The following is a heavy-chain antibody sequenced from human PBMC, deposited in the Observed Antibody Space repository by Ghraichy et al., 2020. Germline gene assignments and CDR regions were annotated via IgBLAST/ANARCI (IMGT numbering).Heavy chain of an antibody. V-gene: IGHV3-23*01. CDR2: ISGSGGST. J-gene: IGHJ4*02. D-gene: IGHD5-18*01. CDR3: AKGGIQLCLRGFDY. Sequence: GGSLRLSCAASGFTFSGYAMSWVRQAPGKGLEWVAAISGSGGSTYYADSVKGRFTISRDNSKNTLYLQMNSLRAEDTAVYYCAKGGIQLCLRGFDYWGQGTLVTVSS. CDR1: GFTFSGYA.